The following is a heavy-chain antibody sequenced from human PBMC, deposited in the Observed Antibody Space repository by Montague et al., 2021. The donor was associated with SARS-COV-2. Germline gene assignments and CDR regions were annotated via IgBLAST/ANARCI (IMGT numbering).Heavy chain of an antibody. CDR2: SSGSVGGT. CDR3: AKDSYYYGLGYGMDV. J-gene: IGHJ6*02. D-gene: IGHD3-10*01. CDR1: GFTFSNSA. V-gene: IGHV3-23*01. Sequence: SLRLSCAASGFTFSNSAMNWVRQAPGKGLEWVSGSSGSVGGTHYADSVKGRFTISRDNSKNVLYLQMNSLRAEDTALYYCAKDSYYYGLGYGMDVWGQGTTVTVSS.